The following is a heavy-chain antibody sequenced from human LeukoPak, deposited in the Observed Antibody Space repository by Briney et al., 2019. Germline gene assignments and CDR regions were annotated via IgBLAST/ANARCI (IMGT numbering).Heavy chain of an antibody. J-gene: IGHJ6*02. Sequence: ASVKVSCKASGGTFSSYAISWVRQAPGQGLEWMGGIIPIFGTANYAQKFQGRVTITTDESTSTAYMELSSLRSEDTAVYYCARPDSGYDLSYGMDVWGQGTTVTVSS. CDR1: GGTFSSYA. V-gene: IGHV1-69*05. CDR3: ARPDSGYDLSYGMDV. D-gene: IGHD5-12*01. CDR2: IIPIFGTA.